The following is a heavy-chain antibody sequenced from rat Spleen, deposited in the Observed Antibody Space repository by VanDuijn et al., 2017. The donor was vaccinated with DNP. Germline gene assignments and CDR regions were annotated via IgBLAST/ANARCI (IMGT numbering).Heavy chain of an antibody. V-gene: IGHV3-1*01. D-gene: IGHD1-5*01. J-gene: IGHJ2*01. CDR2: ISYSGRN. Sequence: EVQLQESGPGLVKPSQSLSLTCSVTGHSITSNYWGWIRKFPGNKMEWIGHISYSGRNTYSPSLRSRISISRDTSKNQFFLQLSSVTTEDTATYYCARWNIGTSTLDYWGQGVMVTVSS. CDR3: ARWNIGTSTLDY. CDR1: GHSITSNY.